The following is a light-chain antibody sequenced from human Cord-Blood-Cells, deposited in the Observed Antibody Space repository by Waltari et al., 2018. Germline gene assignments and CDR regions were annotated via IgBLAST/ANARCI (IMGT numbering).Light chain of an antibody. J-gene: IGLJ3*02. CDR1: SSDVGGYNY. CDR2: DVS. Sequence: QSALTQPASVSGSPGQSITISCTGTSSDVGGYNYVSWYQQHPGKPPKLMIYDVSKRPSGVSNRFSGSKSGNTASLTISGLQAEDEADYYCSSYTSSSNWVFGGGTKLTVL. CDR3: SSYTSSSNWV. V-gene: IGLV2-14*01.